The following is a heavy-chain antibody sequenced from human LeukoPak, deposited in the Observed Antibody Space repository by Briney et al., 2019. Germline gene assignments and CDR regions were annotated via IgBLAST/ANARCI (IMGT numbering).Heavy chain of an antibody. J-gene: IGHJ6*02. CDR3: ARGGPSVYYYYGMDV. CDR1: GFTVSSNY. V-gene: IGHV3-66*01. Sequence: GGSLRLSCAASGFTVSSNYMSWVRQAPGKGLEWVSVIYSGGSTYYADSVKGRFTISRDNSKNTLYLQMNSLRAEDTAVYYCARGGPSVYYYYGMDVWGQGTTVTVSS. CDR2: IYSGGST. D-gene: IGHD5-12*01.